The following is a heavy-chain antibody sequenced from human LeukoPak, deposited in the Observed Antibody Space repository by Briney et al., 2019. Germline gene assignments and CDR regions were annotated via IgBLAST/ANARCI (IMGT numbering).Heavy chain of an antibody. D-gene: IGHD4-11*01. CDR3: ARGHTVTSFDY. J-gene: IGHJ4*02. CDR1: GFTFSSYA. V-gene: IGHV3-30*14. CDR2: ISYDGSNK. Sequence: GGSLRLSCAAPGFTFSSYAMHWVRQAPGKGLEWVAVISYDGSNKYYADSVKGRFTISRDNSKNTLYLQMGSLRAEDMAVYYCARGHTVTSFDYWGQGTLVTVSS.